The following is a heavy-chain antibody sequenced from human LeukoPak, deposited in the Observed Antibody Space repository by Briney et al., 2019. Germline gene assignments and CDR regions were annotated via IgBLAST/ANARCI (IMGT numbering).Heavy chain of an antibody. CDR3: ARVFGGPVSRRFDP. Sequence: SGTLSLTCTVSGGSISSDNYHWSWIRQPAGKRLEWIGRMYTSGSTNYNPSLKSRVTISVDTSKNHFSLKLSSVTAADTAVYYCARVFGGPVSRRFDPWGQGTLVTVSS. CDR2: MYTSGST. CDR1: GGSISSDNYH. J-gene: IGHJ5*02. V-gene: IGHV4-61*02. D-gene: IGHD4-23*01.